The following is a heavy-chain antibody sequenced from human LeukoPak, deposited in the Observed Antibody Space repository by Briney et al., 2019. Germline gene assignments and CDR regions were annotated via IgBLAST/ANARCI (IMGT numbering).Heavy chain of an antibody. J-gene: IGHJ4*02. CDR3: AKDLTSGSYSEYYFDY. Sequence: GGSLRLSCAASNFTVSGNYMTWVRQTPGIGLECVSVMYTEDVTYYADSVKGRFTISRDNSKNTLYLQMNSLRAEDTAVYYCAKDLTSGSYSEYYFDYWGQGTLVTVSS. V-gene: IGHV3-53*01. CDR2: MYTEDVT. CDR1: NFTVSGNY. D-gene: IGHD1-26*01.